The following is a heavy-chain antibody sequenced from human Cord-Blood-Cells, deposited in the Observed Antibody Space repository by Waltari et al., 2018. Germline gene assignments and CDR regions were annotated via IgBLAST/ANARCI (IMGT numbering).Heavy chain of an antibody. D-gene: IGHD5-18*01. J-gene: IGHJ5*02. Sequence: QVQLQQWGAGLLKPSETLSLTCAVYGGSFSGYYWSWIRQSPGKGLEWIGEINHSGSTNYNPSLKSRVTISVDTSKNQFSLKLSSVTAADTAVYYCARGRGYSYGYRFDPWGQGTLVTVSS. CDR3: ARGRGYSYGYRFDP. CDR2: INHSGST. V-gene: IGHV4-34*01. CDR1: GGSFSGYY.